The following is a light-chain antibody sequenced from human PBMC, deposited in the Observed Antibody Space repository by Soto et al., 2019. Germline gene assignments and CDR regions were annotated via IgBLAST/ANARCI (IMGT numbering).Light chain of an antibody. Sequence: EIVMTQSPATLSVSPGGRATLSCRASQSISDTLAWYQQKPGQAPRLLIHGASTRATGFPARFSGSGSGTDFTLTISSLQSEDSAVYYCQQYDNWPWTFGQGTKVEFK. CDR2: GAS. CDR1: QSISDT. CDR3: QQYDNWPWT. V-gene: IGKV3-15*01. J-gene: IGKJ1*01.